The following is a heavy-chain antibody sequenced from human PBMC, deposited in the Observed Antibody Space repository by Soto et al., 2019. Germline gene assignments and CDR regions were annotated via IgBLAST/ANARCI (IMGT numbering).Heavy chain of an antibody. J-gene: IGHJ5*02. CDR2: IILIFGTA. CDR3: ARFVAAAGMANWFDP. V-gene: IGHV1-69*01. Sequence: VKVSCKASGGTFSSYAISWVRQAPGQGLEWMGGIILIFGTANYAQKFQGRVTITADESTSTAYMELSSLRSEDTALYYCARFVAAAGMANWFDPWGQGTLVTVSS. D-gene: IGHD6-13*01. CDR1: GGTFSSYA.